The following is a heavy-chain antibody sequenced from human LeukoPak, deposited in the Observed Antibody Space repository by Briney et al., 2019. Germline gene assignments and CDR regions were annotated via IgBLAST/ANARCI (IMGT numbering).Heavy chain of an antibody. CDR2: IKQDGSEK. J-gene: IGHJ4*02. CDR3: ARVEISQVDY. Sequence: GGSLRLSCAASGLTFSTHWLSWARQAPGKGLEWVANIKQDGSEKYYVDSVKGRFTISRDNAKNSLYLQMNSLRAEDTAVYYCARVEISQVDYWGQGTLVTVSS. V-gene: IGHV3-7*01. D-gene: IGHD1-1*01. CDR1: GLTFSTHW.